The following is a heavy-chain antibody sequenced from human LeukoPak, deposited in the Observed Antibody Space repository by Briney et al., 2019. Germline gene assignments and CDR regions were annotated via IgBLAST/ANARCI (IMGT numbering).Heavy chain of an antibody. Sequence: SETLSLTCAVYGGSFSGYFWSWIRQPPGKGLEWIGEINDSGRTNYNPSLKSRVTISVDTSKNQFSLRLNSVTAADTAMYYCVKSGGYGLIDYWGQGTLVTVSS. J-gene: IGHJ4*02. CDR2: INDSGRT. V-gene: IGHV4-34*01. CDR1: GGSFSGYF. D-gene: IGHD1-26*01. CDR3: VKSGGYGLIDY.